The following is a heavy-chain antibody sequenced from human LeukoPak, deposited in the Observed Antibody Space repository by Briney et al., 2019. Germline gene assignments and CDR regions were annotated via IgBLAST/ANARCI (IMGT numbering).Heavy chain of an antibody. Sequence: GGSLRLSCAASGFTFSSYSMNWVRQAPGKGLEWVSAISGSGGSTYYADSVKGRFTISRDNSKNTLYLQMNSLRAEDTAVYYCAKDQTYYYDSSGYSTDAFDIWGQGTMVTVSS. CDR2: ISGSGGST. V-gene: IGHV3-23*01. CDR3: AKDQTYYYDSSGYSTDAFDI. D-gene: IGHD3-22*01. CDR1: GFTFSSYS. J-gene: IGHJ3*02.